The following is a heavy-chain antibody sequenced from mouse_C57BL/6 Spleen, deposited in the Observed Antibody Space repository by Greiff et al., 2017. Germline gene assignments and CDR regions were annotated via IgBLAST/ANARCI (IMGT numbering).Heavy chain of an antibody. CDR2: IYPGNSDT. J-gene: IGHJ4*01. Sequence: VQLQQSGTVLARPGASVKMSCKTSGYTFTSYWMNWVKQRPGQGLEWIGAIYPGNSDTSYNQKFKGKAKLTAVTSASTAYLELSSLTNEDSAVYYCTRGEVYGDYAMDYWGQGTSVTVSS. D-gene: IGHD1-1*02. CDR1: GYTFTSYW. V-gene: IGHV1-5*01. CDR3: TRGEVYGDYAMDY.